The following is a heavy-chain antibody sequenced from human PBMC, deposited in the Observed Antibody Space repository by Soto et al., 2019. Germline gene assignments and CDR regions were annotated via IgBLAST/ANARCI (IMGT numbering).Heavy chain of an antibody. V-gene: IGHV3-23*01. CDR1: GFTFSGYA. Sequence: GSLRLSCAASGFTFSGYAMSWVRQAPGKGLEWVSAISGSGGSTYYADSVKGRFTISRDNSKDTLYLQMNSLRAEDTAVYYCAKQLGSRQLEYYFDYWGQGTLVTV. D-gene: IGHD6-6*01. CDR2: ISGSGGST. J-gene: IGHJ4*02. CDR3: AKQLGSRQLEYYFDY.